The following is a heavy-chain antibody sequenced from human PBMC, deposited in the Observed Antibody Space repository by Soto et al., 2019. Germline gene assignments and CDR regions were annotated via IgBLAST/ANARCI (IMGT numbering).Heavy chain of an antibody. CDR3: AREVGWYFDL. V-gene: IGHV3-30-3*01. J-gene: IGHJ2*01. Sequence: QVLLVESGGGVVQPGRSLRLSCAASGFTFSSHAMHWVRQAPGKGPKWVAVISNDGSKKYYADSVKGRFTISRDNSKNTLYLQMNSLRAEDTAVYYCAREVGWYFDLWGRGTLVTVSS. CDR1: GFTFSSHA. D-gene: IGHD3-16*01. CDR2: ISNDGSKK.